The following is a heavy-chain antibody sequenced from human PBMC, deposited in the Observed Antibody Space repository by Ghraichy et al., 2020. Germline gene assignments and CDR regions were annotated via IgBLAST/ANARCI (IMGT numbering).Heavy chain of an antibody. Sequence: GESLNISCAASGFTFTDYAMSWVRQAPGKGLEWVSTIITGDSSTYYADSVTGRFTISRDNPKNTLYLQMNSLRDDDTALYYCARGGLRYFDYWGQGTLVTVSS. D-gene: IGHD5-12*01. CDR2: IITGDSST. CDR1: GFTFTDYA. V-gene: IGHV3-23*01. J-gene: IGHJ4*02. CDR3: ARGGLRYFDY.